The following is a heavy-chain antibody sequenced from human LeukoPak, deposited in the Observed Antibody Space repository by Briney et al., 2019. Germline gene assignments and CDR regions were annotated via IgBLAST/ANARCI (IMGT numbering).Heavy chain of an antibody. CDR3: ARDKGQYGSGTRGFTWFDP. CDR2: IYSRWST. D-gene: IGHD3-10*01. CDR1: GGSISSSNYY. V-gene: IGHV4-39*07. Sequence: SETLSLTCIVSGGSISSSNYYWGWIRQSPGKGLEWIGSIYSRWSTYYNPSLKGRVIVSSDMSKNQFSLMLDSVTAADTAVYYCARDKGQYGSGTRGFTWFDPWGQGTVVTVSS. J-gene: IGHJ5*02.